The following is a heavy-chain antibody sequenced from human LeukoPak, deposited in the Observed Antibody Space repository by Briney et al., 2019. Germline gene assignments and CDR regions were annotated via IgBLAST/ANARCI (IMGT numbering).Heavy chain of an antibody. Sequence: PSGVSLRLSCAASGFTFSSYAMSWVRQAPGKGLEWVSAISGSGGSTYYADSVKGRFTISRDNSKNTLYLQMNSLGAEDTAVYYCAKDRKQWLGPFDYWGQGTLVTVSS. CDR1: GFTFSSYA. CDR2: ISGSGGST. D-gene: IGHD6-19*01. V-gene: IGHV3-23*01. J-gene: IGHJ4*02. CDR3: AKDRKQWLGPFDY.